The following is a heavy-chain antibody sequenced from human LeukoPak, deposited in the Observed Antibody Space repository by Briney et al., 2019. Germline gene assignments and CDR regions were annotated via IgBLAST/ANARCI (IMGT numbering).Heavy chain of an antibody. J-gene: IGHJ4*02. CDR3: ARRGTSGWAYYFDF. CDR2: VYRSGSS. CDR1: GDSLTTSSNY. V-gene: IGHV4-39*01. D-gene: IGHD6-19*01. Sequence: SGTLSLTCTVSGDSLTTSSNYWGWLRHLPGKGLEWIGSVYRSGSSYYNPSLKSRVTISVDTSKNQFTLNLTSVTAADTAVYHCARRGTSGWAYYFDFWGPGSLLTVSS.